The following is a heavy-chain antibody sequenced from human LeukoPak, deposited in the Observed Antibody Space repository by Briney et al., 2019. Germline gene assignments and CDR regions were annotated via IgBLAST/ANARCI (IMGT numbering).Heavy chain of an antibody. J-gene: IGHJ6*03. D-gene: IGHD3-10*01. CDR3: ARDLYGSGSYYNYKAYYYYMDV. Sequence: SVKVSCKASGGTFSSYAISWVRQAPGQGLEWMGGIIPIFGTANYAQKFQGRVTITADESTSTAYMELSSLRSDDTAVYYCARDLYGSGSYYNYKAYYYYMDVWGKGTTVTVSS. CDR2: IIPIFGTA. CDR1: GGTFSSYA. V-gene: IGHV1-69*13.